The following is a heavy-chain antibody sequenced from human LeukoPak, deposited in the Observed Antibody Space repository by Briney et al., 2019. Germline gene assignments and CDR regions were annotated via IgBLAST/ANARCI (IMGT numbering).Heavy chain of an antibody. J-gene: IGHJ4*02. CDR2: ISSSAATT. CDR1: GFRFSDYY. V-gene: IGHV3-11*04. Sequence: GGSLRLSCVTSGFRFSDYYMMWIRQAPGKGPEWVAHISSSAATTLYADSVKGRFTVSRDNAKNSLYLEMTSLRAGDTAVYYCARDRGSTVTTVGYWGQGTLVTVSS. CDR3: ARDRGSTVTTVGY. D-gene: IGHD4-17*01.